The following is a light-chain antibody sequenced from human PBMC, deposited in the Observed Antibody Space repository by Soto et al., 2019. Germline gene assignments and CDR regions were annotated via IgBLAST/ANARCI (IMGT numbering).Light chain of an antibody. CDR3: QQYYSSPPT. J-gene: IGKJ2*01. CDR1: QSVLYSSNNKNY. V-gene: IGKV4-1*01. Sequence: DIVMTQSPDSLTVSLGERATINCKSSQSVLYSSNNKNYLAWYQQKPGQSPKLLIYWASTRQSGVPDRFSGSGSGTDFTHTVSSLQAEDVAVYYCQQYYSSPPTFGQGTKLEIK. CDR2: WAS.